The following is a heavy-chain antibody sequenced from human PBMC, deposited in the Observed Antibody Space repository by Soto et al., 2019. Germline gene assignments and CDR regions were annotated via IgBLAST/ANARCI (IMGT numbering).Heavy chain of an antibody. CDR3: ASITIFGVVMPYYYGMDV. D-gene: IGHD3-3*01. Sequence: EVQLVESGGGLVKPGGSLRLSCAASGFTFSSYSMNWVRQAPGKGLEWVSSISSSSSYIYYADSVKGRFTISRDNAKNSLYLQMNSLRAEDTAVYYCASITIFGVVMPYYYGMDVWGQGTTVTVSS. J-gene: IGHJ6*02. CDR1: GFTFSSYS. CDR2: ISSSSSYI. V-gene: IGHV3-21*01.